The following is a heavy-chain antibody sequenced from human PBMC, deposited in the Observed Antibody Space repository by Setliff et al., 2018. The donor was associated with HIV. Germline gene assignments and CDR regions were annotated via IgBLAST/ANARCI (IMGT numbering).Heavy chain of an antibody. D-gene: IGHD7-27*01. J-gene: IGHJ3*02. V-gene: IGHV3-73*01. CDR3: ILLGMHGALNI. Sequence: PGGSLRLSCAASGFTFSGSPIHWVRQASGKGLEWIGRIKNRAENYATAYAASVKGRFTISRDDSMNTAYLQMNGLKIDDTAVYYCILLGMHGALNIWGQGTMVTVSS. CDR2: IKNRAENYAT. CDR1: GFTFSGSP.